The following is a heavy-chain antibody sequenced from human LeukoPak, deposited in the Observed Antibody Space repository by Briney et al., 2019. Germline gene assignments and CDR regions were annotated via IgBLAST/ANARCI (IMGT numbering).Heavy chain of an antibody. D-gene: IGHD3-22*01. Sequence: SETLSLTCAVYGGSFSGYYWSWIRQPPGKGLEWIGEINHSGSTNYNPSLKSRVTISVDTSKNQFSLKLSSVTAADTAVYYCAREREQNYYDSSGYYYYWSDPWGQGTLVTVSS. CDR2: INHSGST. V-gene: IGHV4-34*01. J-gene: IGHJ5*02. CDR3: AREREQNYYDSSGYYYYWSDP. CDR1: GGSFSGYY.